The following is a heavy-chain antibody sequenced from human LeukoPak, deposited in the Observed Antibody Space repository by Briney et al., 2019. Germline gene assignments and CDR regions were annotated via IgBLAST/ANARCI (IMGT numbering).Heavy chain of an antibody. CDR1: GGSFSGYY. CDR3: ARGVVGYYYGSGSYYLFDY. D-gene: IGHD3-10*01. CDR2: INHSGST. Sequence: SETLSLTCAVYGGSFSGYYWSWIRQPPGKGLEWIGEINHSGSTNYNPSLKSRVTISVDTSKNQFSLKLSSVTAADTAVYYCARGVVGYYYGSGSYYLFDYWGQGTLVTVSS. J-gene: IGHJ4*02. V-gene: IGHV4-34*01.